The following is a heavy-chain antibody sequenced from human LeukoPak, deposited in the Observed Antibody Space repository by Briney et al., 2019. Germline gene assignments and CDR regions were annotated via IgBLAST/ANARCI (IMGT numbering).Heavy chain of an antibody. D-gene: IGHD6-13*01. CDR1: GFTFSSYG. J-gene: IGHJ2*01. CDR2: ISYDGSNK. Sequence: GGSLRLSCAASGFTFSSYGMHWVRQAPGKGLEWVAVISYDGSNKYYADSVKGRFTISRDNAKATLYLQMNSLRAEDTAVYYCARGHASSWSNWYFDLWGRGTLGTVSS. V-gene: IGHV3-30*03. CDR3: ARGHASSWSNWYFDL.